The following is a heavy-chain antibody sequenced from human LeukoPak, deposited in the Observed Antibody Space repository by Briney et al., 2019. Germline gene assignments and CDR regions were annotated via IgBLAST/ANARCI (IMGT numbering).Heavy chain of an antibody. V-gene: IGHV3-66*01. CDR3: ARVRGVIEPAAYADY. Sequence: GGSLRLSCAASGFTVSSNYMSWVRQAPGKGLERVSVIFSGGSTYYADSVKGRFTISRDNSKNTLYLQMNSLRAEDTAVYYCARVRGVIEPAAYADYWGQGTLVTVSS. CDR1: GFTVSSNY. J-gene: IGHJ4*02. CDR2: IFSGGST. D-gene: IGHD3-10*01.